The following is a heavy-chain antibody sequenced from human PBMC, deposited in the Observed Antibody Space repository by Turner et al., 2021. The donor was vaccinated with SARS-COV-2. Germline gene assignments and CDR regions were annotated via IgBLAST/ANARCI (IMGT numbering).Heavy chain of an antibody. V-gene: IGHV3-33*01. CDR3: ARGCGGSSGCFLIDY. CDR1: GFTSSNHG. CDR2: IWNDGSNK. J-gene: IGHJ4*02. Sequence: QVQLVESGGGVVQPGRSLRLSCEASGFTSSNHGMPWARQAPGKGLEWVTIIWNDGSNKYYTDSVRGRFTISRDNSKNTLYLQMNSLRAEDTAVYYCARGCGGSSGCFLIDYWGQGTLVTVSS. D-gene: IGHD6-19*01.